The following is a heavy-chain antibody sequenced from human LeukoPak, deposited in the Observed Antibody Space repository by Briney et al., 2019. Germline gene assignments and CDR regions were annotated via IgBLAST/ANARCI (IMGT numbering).Heavy chain of an antibody. Sequence: GGSLRLSCAASGFTFSSYSMSWVRQAPGKGLEWVSYITTSSSTIYYADSVKGRFTISRDNAKNSLFLQMNSLRAEDTAVYYCSRPGRSVTQAYWGQGTLVIVSS. CDR1: GFTFSSYS. CDR2: ITTSSSTI. D-gene: IGHD3-10*01. CDR3: SRPGRSVTQAY. V-gene: IGHV3-48*04. J-gene: IGHJ4*02.